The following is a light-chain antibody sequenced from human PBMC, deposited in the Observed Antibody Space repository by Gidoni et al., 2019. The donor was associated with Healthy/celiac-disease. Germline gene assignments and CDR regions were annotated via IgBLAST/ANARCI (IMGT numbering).Light chain of an antibody. CDR3: QQHNSYPRT. V-gene: IGKV1-9*01. CDR2: AAS. J-gene: IGKJ2*01. Sequence: IQLIQSSSSLPASVGDRVTITCRATQSISSYLAWYQQKPGKAPKLLIDAASTLQSGVPSRFSSSASRTDFTLTSSSLQAEDFATYYCQQHNSYPRTFGQGTKLEIK. CDR1: QSISSY.